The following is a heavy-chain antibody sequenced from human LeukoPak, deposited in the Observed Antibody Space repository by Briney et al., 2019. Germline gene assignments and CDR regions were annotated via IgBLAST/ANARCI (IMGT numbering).Heavy chain of an antibody. CDR2: IKQDGGEK. Sequence: GGSLRLXCAASGFTFSTYWMSWVRQAPGKGLEWVANIKQDGGEKYYVDSVKGRFTISRDNAKNSLYLQMNSLRAEDTAVYYCARAHPNDYSNPLDYWGQGSLVTVSS. CDR3: ARAHPNDYSNPLDY. J-gene: IGHJ4*02. D-gene: IGHD4-11*01. V-gene: IGHV3-7*01. CDR1: GFTFSTYW.